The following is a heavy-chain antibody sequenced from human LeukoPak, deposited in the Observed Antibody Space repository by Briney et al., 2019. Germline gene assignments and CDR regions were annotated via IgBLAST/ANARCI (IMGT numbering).Heavy chain of an antibody. CDR2: IYTSGST. D-gene: IGHD2-8*01. Sequence: KPSQTLSLTCTLSGGSISSGSYYCSWVRQPAGKGLEWIGRIYTSGSTNYNPSLKSRVTISVDTSKNQFSLKLSSVTAADTAVYYCARESRSLVSFDYWGQGTLVTVSS. CDR3: ARESRSLVSFDY. J-gene: IGHJ4*02. V-gene: IGHV4-61*02. CDR1: GGSISSGSYY.